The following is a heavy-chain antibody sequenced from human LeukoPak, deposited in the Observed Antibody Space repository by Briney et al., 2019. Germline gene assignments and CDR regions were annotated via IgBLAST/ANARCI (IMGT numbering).Heavy chain of an antibody. CDR2: IYTSGST. Sequence: SETLSLTCTVSGGSISSYYWSWIRQPAGKGLEWIGRIYTSGSTNYNPSLKSRVTMSVDTSKNQFSLKLSSVTAADTAVYYCVRVQCGGDCYSTYNWFDPWGQGTLVTVSS. CDR3: VRVQCGGDCYSTYNWFDP. D-gene: IGHD2-21*02. J-gene: IGHJ5*02. V-gene: IGHV4-4*07. CDR1: GGSISSYY.